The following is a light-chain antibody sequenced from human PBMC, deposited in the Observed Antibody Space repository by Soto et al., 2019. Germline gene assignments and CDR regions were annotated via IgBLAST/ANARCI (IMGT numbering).Light chain of an antibody. J-gene: IGKJ2*02. Sequence: DVQITQSPSTLSASVGDRVTITCRASQNIDRWLAWYQQKPGKAPQILIYKASTLQSGVPSRFSGSGSGTEFTLTISSLQADDFATYYCQQYKSYCTFGQGTKLEIK. CDR3: QQYKSYCT. CDR2: KAS. CDR1: QNIDRW. V-gene: IGKV1-5*03.